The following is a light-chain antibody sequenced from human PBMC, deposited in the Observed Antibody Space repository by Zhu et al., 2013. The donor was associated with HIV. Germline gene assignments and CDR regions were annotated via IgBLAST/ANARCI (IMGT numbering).Light chain of an antibody. CDR1: QSIGDW. Sequence: IQMTQSPSTLSASVGDRVTITCRASQSIGDWVAWYQQRPGKAPNVLIYAASSLISGVPSRFSGSGSETEFTLTVSNLQAEDFATYYCQQYDDYPDFTFGPGTKVDFK. CDR3: QQYDDYPDFT. CDR2: AAS. J-gene: IGKJ3*01. V-gene: IGKV1-5*01.